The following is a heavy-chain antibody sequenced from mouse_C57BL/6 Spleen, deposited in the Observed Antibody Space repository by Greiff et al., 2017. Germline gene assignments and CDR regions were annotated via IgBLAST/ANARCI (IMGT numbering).Heavy chain of an antibody. CDR1: GYAFSSYW. D-gene: IGHD4-1*01. CDR3: ARGLTGTAWFAY. J-gene: IGHJ3*01. CDR2: IYPGEGDT. V-gene: IGHV1-80*01. Sequence: QVQLQQSGAELVKPGASVKISCKASGYAFSSYWMNWVKQRPGKGLEGIGQIYPGEGDTNYNGKFKGKATLTADKSSSTAYMQLSSLTSEDSAVYFCARGLTGTAWFAYWGQGTLVTVSA.